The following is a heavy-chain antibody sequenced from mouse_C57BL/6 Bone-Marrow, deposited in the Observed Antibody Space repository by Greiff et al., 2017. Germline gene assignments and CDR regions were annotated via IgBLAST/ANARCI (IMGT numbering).Heavy chain of an antibody. Sequence: VQLQQSGAELVKPGASVKLSCTASGFNIKDYYIHWVKQRTEQGLEWIGRIDPEDGETKYAPKFQDKATITADTSSNTAYLQLSSLTSEDTGVYYCTRSLIYYGTNYWGQGTTLTVSS. CDR3: TRSLIYYGTNY. D-gene: IGHD1-1*01. CDR2: IDPEDGET. V-gene: IGHV14-2*01. CDR1: GFNIKDYY. J-gene: IGHJ2*01.